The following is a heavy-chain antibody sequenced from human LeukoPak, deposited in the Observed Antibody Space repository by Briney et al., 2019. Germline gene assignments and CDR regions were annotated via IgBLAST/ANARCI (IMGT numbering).Heavy chain of an antibody. D-gene: IGHD2/OR15-2a*01. Sequence: LETLSLTCTVSGDTISTYYWNWIRQPPGKGLEWIGYIYYSGSTNYNPSLMSRVSMSVDTSKNQFSLKLSSVTAADTAVCYCARDGLNNRFSLDPWGQGTLVTVSP. J-gene: IGHJ5*02. CDR2: IYYSGST. V-gene: IGHV4-59*01. CDR1: GDTISTYY. CDR3: ARDGLNNRFSLDP.